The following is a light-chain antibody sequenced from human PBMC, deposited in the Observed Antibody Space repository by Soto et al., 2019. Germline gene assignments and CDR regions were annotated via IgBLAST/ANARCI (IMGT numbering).Light chain of an antibody. CDR2: AAS. V-gene: IGKV1-39*01. CDR3: QQSYSTYRT. CDR1: QSISSY. Sequence: IRISHSASSVSASVGDRVTITCRASQSISSYLTWYQQQPGKAPKLLIYAASSLQSGVPSRFSGSGSGTDFTLTISSRQPEDFATYYCQQSYSTYRTFGQGTKVDIK. J-gene: IGKJ1*01.